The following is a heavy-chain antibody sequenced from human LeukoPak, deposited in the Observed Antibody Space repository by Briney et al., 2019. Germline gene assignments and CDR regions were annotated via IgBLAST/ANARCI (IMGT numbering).Heavy chain of an antibody. CDR3: ARESMITFGGVIVGPFDY. V-gene: IGHV3-30*04. CDR1: GFTFSSYA. D-gene: IGHD3-16*02. J-gene: IGHJ4*02. CDR2: ISYDGSNK. Sequence: GRSLRLSCAASGFTFSSYAMHWVRQAPGKGLEWVVVISYDGSNKYYADSVKGRFTISRDNSKNTLYLQMNSLRAEDTAVYYCARESMITFGGVIVGPFDYWGQGTLVTVSS.